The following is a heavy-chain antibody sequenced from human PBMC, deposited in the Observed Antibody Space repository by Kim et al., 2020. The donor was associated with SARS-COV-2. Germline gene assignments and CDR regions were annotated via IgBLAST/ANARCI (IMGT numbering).Heavy chain of an antibody. J-gene: IGHJ4*02. Sequence: SETLSLTCAVYGGSFSGYYWSWIRQPPGKGLEWIGEINHSGSTNYNPSLKSRVTISVDTSKNQFSLKLSSVTAADTAVYYCARGRXCSSTSCYDYWGQGTXVTVSS. D-gene: IGHD2-2*01. CDR1: GGSFSGYY. CDR3: ARGRXCSSTSCYDY. CDR2: INHSGST. V-gene: IGHV4-34*01.